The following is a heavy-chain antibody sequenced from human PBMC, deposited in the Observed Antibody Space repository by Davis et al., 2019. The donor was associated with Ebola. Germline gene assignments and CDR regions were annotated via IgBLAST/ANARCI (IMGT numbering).Heavy chain of an antibody. CDR3: VTFSGVVVTATAPYDY. V-gene: IGHV3-64D*08. D-gene: IGHD2-21*02. CDR2: ISSNGGST. J-gene: IGHJ4*02. Sequence: PGGSLRLSCSASGFTFSSYAMHWVRQAPGKGLEYVSAISSNGGSTYCADSVKGRFTISRDNSKNTLYLQMSSLRAEDTAVYYCVTFSGVVVTATAPYDYWGQGTLVTVSS. CDR1: GFTFSSYA.